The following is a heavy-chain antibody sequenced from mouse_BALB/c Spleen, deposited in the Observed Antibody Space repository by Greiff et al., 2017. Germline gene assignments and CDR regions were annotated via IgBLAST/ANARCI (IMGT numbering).Heavy chain of an antibody. V-gene: IGHV1-5*01. CDR2: IYPGNSDT. D-gene: IGHD1-1*01. Sequence: EVKLQESGTVLARPGASVKMSCKASGYSFTSYWMHWVKQRPGQGLEWIGAIYPGNSDTSYNQKFKGKAKLTAVTSASTAYMELSSLTNEDSAVYYCTRFTTVVGDYFDYWGQGTTLTVSS. CDR3: TRFTTVVGDYFDY. CDR1: GYSFTSYW. J-gene: IGHJ2*01.